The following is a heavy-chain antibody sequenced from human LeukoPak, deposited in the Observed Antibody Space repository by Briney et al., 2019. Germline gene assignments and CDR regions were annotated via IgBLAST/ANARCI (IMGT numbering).Heavy chain of an antibody. D-gene: IGHD6-13*01. CDR1: GGTFSSYA. CDR3: ATYSSRGPALRLDY. CDR2: IIPILGIA. J-gene: IGHJ4*02. Sequence: SVKASCKPSGGTFSSYAISGVRQAPGQGLEWMGRIIPILGIANYAQKFQGRVTITADKSTSTAYMELSSLRSEDTSVYYCATYSSRGPALRLDYWGQGTLVTVSS. V-gene: IGHV1-69*04.